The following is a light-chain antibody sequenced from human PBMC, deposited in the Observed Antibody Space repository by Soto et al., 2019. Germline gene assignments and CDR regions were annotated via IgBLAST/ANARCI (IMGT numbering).Light chain of an antibody. CDR3: FSYAGAGTFV. CDR2: EVN. J-gene: IGLJ1*01. CDR1: SXDVGSYNL. Sequence: QSVLTQPASVSGSPGQSITISCTGTSXDVGSYNLVSWFQQHPGKAPKLFIYEVNRRPSGVSDRLSGSKSANTASLTISGLQAEDEADYYCFSYAGAGTFVFGTGTKVIIL. V-gene: IGLV2-23*02.